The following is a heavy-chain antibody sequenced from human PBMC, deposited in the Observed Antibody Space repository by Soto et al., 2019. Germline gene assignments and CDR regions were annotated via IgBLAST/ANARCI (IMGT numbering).Heavy chain of an antibody. J-gene: IGHJ4*02. V-gene: IGHV3-23*01. CDR2: ISGSGGST. CDR1: GFTFSSYA. CDR3: AKGRPAAFPYFYYFDY. Sequence: GGSLRLSCAASGFTFSSYAMSWVRQAPGKGLEWVSAISGSGGSTYYADSVKGRFTISRDNSKNTLYLQMNSLRAEDTAVYYCAKGRPAAFPYFYYFDYWGQGTLVTVSS. D-gene: IGHD2-2*01.